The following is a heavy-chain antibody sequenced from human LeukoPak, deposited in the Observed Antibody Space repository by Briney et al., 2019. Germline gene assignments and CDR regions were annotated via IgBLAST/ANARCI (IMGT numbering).Heavy chain of an antibody. D-gene: IGHD3-22*01. Sequence: ASVKVSCKASGYTFTSYGISWVRQAPGQGLEWMGWISAYNGNTNYAQKLQGRVTVTTDTSTSTAYMELRSLRSDDTAVYYCARDWYYYDSSGYLFDYWGQGTLVTVSS. CDR1: GYTFTSYG. CDR2: ISAYNGNT. V-gene: IGHV1-18*01. CDR3: ARDWYYYDSSGYLFDY. J-gene: IGHJ4*02.